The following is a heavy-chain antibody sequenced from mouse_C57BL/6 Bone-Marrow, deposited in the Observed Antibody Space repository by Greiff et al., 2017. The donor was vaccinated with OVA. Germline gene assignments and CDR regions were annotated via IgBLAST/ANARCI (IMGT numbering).Heavy chain of an antibody. CDR2: IYPGDGDT. CDR3: AGHEDGYYASYFDY. CDR1: GYAFSSSW. Sequence: VQLQQSGPELVKPGASVKISCKASGYAFSSSWMNWVKQRPGQGLAWIGRIYPGDGDTNYNGKFKGKATLTADKSSSTAYMQLSSLTSEDSAVYVCAGHEDGYYASYFDYGGRGTTLTVTS. V-gene: IGHV1-82*01. J-gene: IGHJ2*01. D-gene: IGHD2-3*01.